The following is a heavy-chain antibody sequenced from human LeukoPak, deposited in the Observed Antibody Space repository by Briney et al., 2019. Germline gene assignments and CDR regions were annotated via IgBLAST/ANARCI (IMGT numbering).Heavy chain of an antibody. Sequence: VKVSCKASGYTFTSYGVSWVRQAPGQGLEWMGWISAYNGNTNYAQKLQGRVTMTTDTSTSTAYMELRSLRSDDTAVYYCARSTGRALYYYYYGMDVWGQGTTVTVSS. J-gene: IGHJ6*02. CDR2: ISAYNGNT. CDR3: ARSTGRALYYYYYGMDV. V-gene: IGHV1-18*01. CDR1: GYTFTSYG. D-gene: IGHD5/OR15-5a*01.